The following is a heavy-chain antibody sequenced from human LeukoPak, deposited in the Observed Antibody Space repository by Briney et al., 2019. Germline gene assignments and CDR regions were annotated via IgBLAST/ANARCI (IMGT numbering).Heavy chain of an antibody. CDR2: INTNTGNP. Sequence: ASVKVSCKASGYTFISYVMTWVRQAPGQGLEWMGWINTNTGNPTYAQGFTGRFVFSLDTSVSTAYLQISSLKAEDTAVYYCAREKVAVAGDYNWFDPWGQGTLVTVSS. CDR1: GYTFISYV. J-gene: IGHJ5*02. CDR3: AREKVAVAGDYNWFDP. V-gene: IGHV7-4-1*02. D-gene: IGHD6-19*01.